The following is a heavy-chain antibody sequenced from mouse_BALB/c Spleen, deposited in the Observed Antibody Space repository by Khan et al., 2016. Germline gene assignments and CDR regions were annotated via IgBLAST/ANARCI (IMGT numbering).Heavy chain of an antibody. CDR2: INPYNGAT. V-gene: IGHV1-31*01. J-gene: IGHJ2*01. D-gene: IGHD2-3*01. CDR3: ARSGLLPLDY. CDR1: GYSFTGYY. Sequence: VRLQQSGPELVKPGASVKISCKASGYSFTGYYMHWVKQSHVKSLEWIGRINPYNGATSYNQNFKDKASLTVDKSSSTAYMELHSLTSEDSAVYYCARSGLLPLDYWGQGTTLTVSS.